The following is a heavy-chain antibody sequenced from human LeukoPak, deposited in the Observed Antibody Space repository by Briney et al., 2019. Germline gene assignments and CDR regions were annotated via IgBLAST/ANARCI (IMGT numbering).Heavy chain of an antibody. D-gene: IGHD1-7*01. CDR2: ISAYNGNT. Sequence: ASVKVSCKASGYTFTSYGISWVRQAPGQGLEWMGWISAYNGNTNYAQKLQGRVTMTTDTSTSTAYMELRSLRSDDTAVYYCARGTYSRAVGTVSSWFDPWGQGTLVTVSS. V-gene: IGHV1-18*01. J-gene: IGHJ5*02. CDR3: ARGTYSRAVGTVSSWFDP. CDR1: GYTFTSYG.